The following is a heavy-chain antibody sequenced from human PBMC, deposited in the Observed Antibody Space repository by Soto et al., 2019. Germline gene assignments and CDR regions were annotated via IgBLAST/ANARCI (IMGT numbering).Heavy chain of an antibody. J-gene: IGHJ3*02. D-gene: IGHD2-2*01. CDR2: INPSGGST. CDR3: ARDTDRVVPAAMGPSYAFDI. Sequence: QVQLVQSGAEVKKPGASVKVSCKASGYTFTSYYMHWVRQAPGQGLEWMGIINPSGGSTSYAQKFQGRVTMTRDTSTSTVYMELSSLRSEDTAVYYCARDTDRVVPAAMGPSYAFDIWGQGTMVTVSS. CDR1: GYTFTSYY. V-gene: IGHV1-46*03.